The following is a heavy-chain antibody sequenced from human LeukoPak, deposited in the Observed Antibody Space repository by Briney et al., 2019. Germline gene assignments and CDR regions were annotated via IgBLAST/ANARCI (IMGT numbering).Heavy chain of an antibody. CDR3: ARGAAAHEYYYYYMNV. V-gene: IGHV3-7*01. Sequence: PGGSLRLSCAASGFTFSTYWMSWVRQAPGKGLEWVANIKQDGSEKYYVDSVKGRFTISRDNAKNSLYLQMNSLRAEDAAVYYCARGAAAHEYYYYYMNVWGKGTTVTVSS. CDR2: IKQDGSEK. J-gene: IGHJ6*03. CDR1: GFTFSTYW. D-gene: IGHD6-13*01.